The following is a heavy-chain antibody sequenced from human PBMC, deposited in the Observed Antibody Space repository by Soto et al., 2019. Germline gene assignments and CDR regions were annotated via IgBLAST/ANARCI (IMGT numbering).Heavy chain of an antibody. CDR1: GFTFSSSA. D-gene: IGHD6-6*01. Sequence: PGGSLRLSCSASGFTFSSSAMHWVRQAPGKGLEYVSAINYNGANTYYGDSVKGRFTVSRDNSKNTLYLQMSSLRPEDTAVYYCVTWGGIEARNFDPWGQGTLVTVSS. CDR3: VTWGGIEARNFDP. V-gene: IGHV3-64D*06. J-gene: IGHJ5*02. CDR2: INYNGANT.